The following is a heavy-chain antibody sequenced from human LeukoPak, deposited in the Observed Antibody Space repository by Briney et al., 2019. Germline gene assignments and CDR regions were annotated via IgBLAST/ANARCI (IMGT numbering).Heavy chain of an antibody. Sequence: GGSLRLSCAASGFTFSGYAVSWVRQAPGKGLEWVSTISSSAGSTYYADSVKGRFTISRDNSKNTLYLQMNSLRAEDTALYYCANGLAASGNFLLRDYYYFIDVWGKGTTVIVS. CDR3: ANGLAASGNFLLRDYYYFIDV. J-gene: IGHJ6*03. CDR2: ISSSAGST. CDR1: GFTFSGYA. V-gene: IGHV3-23*01. D-gene: IGHD1-26*01.